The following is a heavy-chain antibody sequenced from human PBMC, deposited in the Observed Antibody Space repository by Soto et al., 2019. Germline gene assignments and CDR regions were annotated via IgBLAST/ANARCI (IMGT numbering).Heavy chain of an antibody. D-gene: IGHD5-18*01. Sequence: QITLKESGPTLVTPTQPLTLTCTFSGFSLTTRGVALGWIRQPPGKALEWLALIYWDDDEGYRPSLKSRRTITKDTSKNQVVLTTPNIDPVDTATYYCGHRTRGYSYHFDYWGQGTLVTVSS. J-gene: IGHJ4*02. CDR2: IYWDDDE. V-gene: IGHV2-5*02. CDR3: GHRTRGYSYHFDY. CDR1: GFSLTTRGVA.